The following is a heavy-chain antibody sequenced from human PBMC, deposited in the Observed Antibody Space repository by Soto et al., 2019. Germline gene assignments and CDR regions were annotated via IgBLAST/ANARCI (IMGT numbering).Heavy chain of an antibody. V-gene: IGHV4-34*01. CDR3: ANLSPFYDSSGSKGPDD. CDR2: INHSGST. J-gene: IGHJ4*02. Sequence: QVQLQQWGAGLLKPSETLSITCAVYGGSFSGYYWSWIRHPPGNGLEWIGEINHSGSTNYHPSLKIRVTISVDTSKNQFSLKLSSVTAADTAVYYCANLSPFYDSSGSKGPDDWGQGTLVTVSS. D-gene: IGHD3-22*01. CDR1: GGSFSGYY.